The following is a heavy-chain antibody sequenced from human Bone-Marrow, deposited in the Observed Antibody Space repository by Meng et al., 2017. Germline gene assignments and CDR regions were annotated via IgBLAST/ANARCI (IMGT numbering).Heavy chain of an antibody. CDR3: ARQEGITGGVGGGYDFWSGYYGY. D-gene: IGHD3-3*01. CDR2: IYPGDSDT. Sequence: GESLKISCKGSGYSFTSYWIGWVRQRPGKGLEWMGIIYPGDSDTRYSPSFQGQVTISADKSISTAYLQWSSLKASDTAMYYCARQEGITGGVGGGYDFWSGYYGYWGQGTLVTVSS. CDR1: GYSFTSYW. V-gene: IGHV5-51*01. J-gene: IGHJ4*02.